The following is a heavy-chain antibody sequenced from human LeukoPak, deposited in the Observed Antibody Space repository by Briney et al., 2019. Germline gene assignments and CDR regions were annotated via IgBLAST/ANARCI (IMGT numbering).Heavy chain of an antibody. CDR1: GGSLSGYY. V-gene: IGHV4-34*01. CDR3: GKFRYGYMGLDS. D-gene: IGHD5-24*01. CDR2: INHSGSI. J-gene: IGHJ4*02. Sequence: PSETLSLTRRAYGGSLSGYYWTWIRQPPGKGLEWIGEINHSGSINYNPSLKSRVIMSVDTSKNQFSLNVRSVTAADTAVYYCGKFRYGYMGLDSWGQGTLVTVSS.